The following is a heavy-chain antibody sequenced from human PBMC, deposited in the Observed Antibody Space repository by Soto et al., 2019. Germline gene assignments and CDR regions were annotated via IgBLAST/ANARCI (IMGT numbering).Heavy chain of an antibody. V-gene: IGHV6-1*01. Sequence: SQTLSLTCAISGDSVSSNSAAWNWIRQSPSRGLEWLGRTYYRSKWYNDYAVSVKSRITINPYTSKNQFSLQLNSVTPEDTAVYYCAQAAGYISTWFFDYWGQGALVTVSS. J-gene: IGHJ4*02. CDR1: GDSVSSNSAA. D-gene: IGHD6-13*01. CDR2: TYYRSKWYN. CDR3: AQAAGYISTWFFDY.